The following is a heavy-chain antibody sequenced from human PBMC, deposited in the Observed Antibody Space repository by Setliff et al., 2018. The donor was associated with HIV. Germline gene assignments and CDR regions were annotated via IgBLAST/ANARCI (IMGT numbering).Heavy chain of an antibody. V-gene: IGHV4-39*01. Sequence: PSETLSLTCPVSGDSTLEGRVVIGASTMIDFPNPLQPLPWGLEWIGSIYHSGSTYYNPSLKSRVTISVDTSKNQFSLKLSSVTAADTAVYYCAKGAGFYGDYTFDYWGQGHLVTVSS. D-gene: IGHD4-17*01. CDR1: GDSTLEGRVVIGA. J-gene: IGHJ4*02. CDR2: IYHSGST. CDR3: AKGAGFYGDYTFDY.